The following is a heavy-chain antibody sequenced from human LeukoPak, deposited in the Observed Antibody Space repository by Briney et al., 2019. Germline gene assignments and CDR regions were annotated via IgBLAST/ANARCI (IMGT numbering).Heavy chain of an antibody. J-gene: IGHJ3*02. D-gene: IGHD2-15*01. V-gene: IGHV1-8*02. CDR2: MNPNSGNT. CDR1: GYTFTSYD. Sequence: ASVKVSCKASGYTFTSYDINWVRQATGQGLEWMGWMNPNSGNTGYAQKFQGRVTMTRNTSISTAYMELSSLRSEDTAVYYCARPGKIGVVVDQSAFDIWGQGTMVTVSS. CDR3: ARPGKIGVVVDQSAFDI.